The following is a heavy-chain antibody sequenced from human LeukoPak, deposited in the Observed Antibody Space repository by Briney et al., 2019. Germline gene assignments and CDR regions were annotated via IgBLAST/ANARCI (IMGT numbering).Heavy chain of an antibody. V-gene: IGHV3-21*01. J-gene: IGHJ6*03. D-gene: IGHD6-13*01. CDR1: GFTFSSYS. Sequence: GGSLRLSCAASGFTFSSYSMNWVRQAPGKGLEWASSISSSSSYIYYADSVKGRFTISRDNAKNSLYLQMNSLRAEDTAVYYCARDGYSSSWYGGYYYYYYMDVWGKGTTVTVSS. CDR3: ARDGYSSSWYGGYYYYYYMDV. CDR2: ISSSSSYI.